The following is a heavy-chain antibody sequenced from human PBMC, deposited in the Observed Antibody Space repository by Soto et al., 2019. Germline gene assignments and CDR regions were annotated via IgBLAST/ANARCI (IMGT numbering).Heavy chain of an antibody. V-gene: IGHV4-59*01. Sequence: QVQLQESGPGLVKPSETLSLTCTVSGGSISNYYWIWIRQPPGKGLEFIGYVYYTGSAFYNPSLKGRVTISVDTSKTQFSLKLSSVTAADTAMYYCARDLVGLPGYNYYMDVWGKGTTVTVSS. D-gene: IGHD3-16*02. CDR1: GGSISNYY. CDR3: ARDLVGLPGYNYYMDV. CDR2: VYYTGSA. J-gene: IGHJ6*03.